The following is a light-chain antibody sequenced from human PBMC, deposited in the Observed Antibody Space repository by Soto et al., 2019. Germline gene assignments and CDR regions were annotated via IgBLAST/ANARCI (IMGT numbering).Light chain of an antibody. CDR2: DAS. J-gene: IGKJ3*01. CDR1: QSISSY. V-gene: IGKV1-39*01. CDR3: QQRYNWPAT. Sequence: DIQVTQSPSSLSASVGDRVTITCRASQSISSYLNWYRQKPGRAPNLLIYDASNRATGIPARFSGSGSGTDFTLTISSLDPEDFAVYYCQQRYNWPATFGPGTKVDI.